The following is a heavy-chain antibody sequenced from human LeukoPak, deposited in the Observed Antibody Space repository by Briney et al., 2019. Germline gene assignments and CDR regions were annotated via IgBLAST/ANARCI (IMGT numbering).Heavy chain of an antibody. Sequence: GGSLRLSCAASEFAFSDYWMAWVRQAPGKGLEWVANIKEDGTKKNYADSVKGRFTISRDNAKNSLYLQMNSLRAEDTAVYYCARDPNYGDYAWFDPWGQGTLVTVSS. V-gene: IGHV3-7*01. D-gene: IGHD4-17*01. CDR3: ARDPNYGDYAWFDP. CDR2: IKEDGTKK. CDR1: EFAFSDYW. J-gene: IGHJ5*02.